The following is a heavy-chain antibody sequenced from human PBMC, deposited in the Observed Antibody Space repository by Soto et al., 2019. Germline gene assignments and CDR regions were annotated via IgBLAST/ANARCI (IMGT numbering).Heavy chain of an antibody. CDR1: GGSISSGGYY. D-gene: IGHD4-4*01. V-gene: IGHV4-31*03. CDR2: IYYSGST. CDR3: ARRKRNSNYWFDP. Sequence: SETLSLTCTVSGGSISSGGYYWSWIRQHPGKGLEWIGYIYYSGSTYYNPSLKSRVTISVDTSKNQFSLKLSSVTAADTAVYYCARRKRNSNYWFDPWGQGTLVTVSS. J-gene: IGHJ5*02.